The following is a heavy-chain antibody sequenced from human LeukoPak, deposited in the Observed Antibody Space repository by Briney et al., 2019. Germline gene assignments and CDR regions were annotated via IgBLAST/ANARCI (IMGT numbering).Heavy chain of an antibody. CDR3: AREVVGPYSSQPLSHTDAFDI. D-gene: IGHD6-13*01. Sequence: ASVKVSCKASGYTFTSYGISWVRQAPGQGLEWMGWISAYNGNTNYAQKLQGRVTMTTDTSTSTAYMELRSLRSDDTAVYYCAREVVGPYSSQPLSHTDAFDIWGQGTMVTVSS. CDR2: ISAYNGNT. V-gene: IGHV1-18*01. J-gene: IGHJ3*02. CDR1: GYTFTSYG.